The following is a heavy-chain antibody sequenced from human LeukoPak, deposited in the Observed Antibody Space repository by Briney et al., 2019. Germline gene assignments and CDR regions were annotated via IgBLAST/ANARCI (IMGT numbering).Heavy chain of an antibody. J-gene: IGHJ4*02. D-gene: IGHD2-15*01. CDR2: ISSSSSYI. Sequence: GGSLRLSCAASGFTFSSYSMNWVRQAPGKGLEWVSSISSSSSYIYYADSVKGRFTISRDNAKNSLYLQMNSLRAEDTALYYCARVSRDIVVVVPATGYFDYWGQGTLVSVSS. CDR1: GFTFSSYS. V-gene: IGHV3-21*01. CDR3: ARVSRDIVVVVPATGYFDY.